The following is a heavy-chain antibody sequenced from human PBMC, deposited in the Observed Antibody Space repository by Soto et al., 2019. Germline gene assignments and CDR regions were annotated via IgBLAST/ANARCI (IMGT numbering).Heavy chain of an antibody. Sequence: PSETLSLTCTVSSGSISNYYWSWIRQPPGKGLEWIGYIYYSGITNYNPSLKSRVTISIDTSKNHFSLKLTSVTAADTAMYYCARDCGADCYAFEIWGRGTMVTVSS. CDR3: ARDCGADCYAFEI. CDR1: SGSISNYY. D-gene: IGHD2-21*01. J-gene: IGHJ3*02. V-gene: IGHV4-59*01. CDR2: IYYSGIT.